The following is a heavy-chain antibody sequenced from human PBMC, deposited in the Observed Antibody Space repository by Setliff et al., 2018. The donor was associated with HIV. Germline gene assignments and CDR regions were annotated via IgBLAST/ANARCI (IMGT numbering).Heavy chain of an antibody. CDR3: TTENHSY. V-gene: IGHV3-15*01. D-gene: IGHD4-4*01. CDR2: LKSKVSGETA. CDR1: GFTFSNAW. Sequence: PGGSLRLSCAASGFTFSNAWMSWVRQAPGKGLEWVGRLKSKVSGETADYAAPVTGRFTISRDDSRNMVFLQMNSLKSDDTAVYYCTTENHSYCGRGTLVTGS. J-gene: IGHJ4*02.